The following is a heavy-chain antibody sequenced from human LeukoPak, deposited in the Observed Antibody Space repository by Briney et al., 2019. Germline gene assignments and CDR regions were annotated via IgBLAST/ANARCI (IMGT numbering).Heavy chain of an antibody. D-gene: IGHD1-26*01. CDR3: ARGAKWAYYFDY. Sequence: GGSLRLPCAASAFTFNTYWMHWVRQVPGRGLEWVSRINGDESSTNYADSVKGRFTISRDNAKDTLYLHMNSLTAEDTAVYYCARGAKWAYYFDYWGQGTLVTVSS. V-gene: IGHV3-74*01. CDR2: INGDESST. CDR1: AFTFNTYW. J-gene: IGHJ4*02.